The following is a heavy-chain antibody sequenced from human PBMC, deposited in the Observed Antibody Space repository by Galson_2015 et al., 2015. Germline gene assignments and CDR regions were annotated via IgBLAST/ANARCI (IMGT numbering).Heavy chain of an antibody. CDR1: GFSLSTNGVG. Sequence: PALVKPTQTLTLTCSFSGFSLSTNGVGVGWIRQPPRKALEWLALIYWDDDKRYSPSLKSRLTITKDTSKNQVVLTMTNMDPVDTATYYCARRPFYGGYFDYWGQGTLVTVSS. J-gene: IGHJ4*02. V-gene: IGHV2-5*02. CDR2: IYWDDDK. D-gene: IGHD4-23*01. CDR3: ARRPFYGGYFDY.